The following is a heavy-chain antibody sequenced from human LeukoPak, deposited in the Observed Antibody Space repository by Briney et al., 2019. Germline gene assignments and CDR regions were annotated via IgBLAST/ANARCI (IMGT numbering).Heavy chain of an antibody. CDR2: IYYSGST. Sequence: SQTLSLTCTVSGGSIRSGDYYWRWLRQPPGKGLEWFGYIYYSGSTYYNPSLKSRVTISVDTSKNQFSLKLSSVTAADTAVYYCARVGYSYGRIDYFDYWGQGTLVTVSS. J-gene: IGHJ4*02. V-gene: IGHV4-30-4*08. CDR1: GGSIRSGDYY. D-gene: IGHD5-18*01. CDR3: ARVGYSYGRIDYFDY.